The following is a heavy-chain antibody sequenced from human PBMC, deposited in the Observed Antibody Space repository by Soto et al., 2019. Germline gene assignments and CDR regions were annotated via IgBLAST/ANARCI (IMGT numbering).Heavy chain of an antibody. CDR3: ASEYSSSWFPYHGRDI. D-gene: IGHD6-13*01. CDR2: IRGSGDNS. V-gene: IGHV3-23*01. J-gene: IGHJ6*02. CDR1: GFTFRSYA. Sequence: EVQLLESGGGLVQPGESLRLSCAASGFTFRSYAMSWVRQAPGKGLEWVSAIRGSGDNSYYADSVEGRFTVSRDNSKHRRYLQMSSLRAEDTAVYYCASEYSSSWFPYHGRDIWGQGTTVTVSS.